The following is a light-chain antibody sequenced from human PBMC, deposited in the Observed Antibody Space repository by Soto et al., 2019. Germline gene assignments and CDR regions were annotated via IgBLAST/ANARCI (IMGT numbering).Light chain of an antibody. V-gene: IGKV1-39*01. CDR3: QQSYSIPYT. CDR2: GAS. CDR1: QSINRY. J-gene: IGKJ2*01. Sequence: DLQMTQSPSSLSASVGDRVTITCRASQSINRYLNWYQQKPGKAPELLIYGASSLQSGVPSRFSGSGSGTDFTLTISSLQPEDFATYYCQQSYSIPYTFGQGTKLEIK.